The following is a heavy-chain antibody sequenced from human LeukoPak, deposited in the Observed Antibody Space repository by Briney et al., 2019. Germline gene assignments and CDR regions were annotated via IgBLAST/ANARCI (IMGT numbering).Heavy chain of an antibody. Sequence: PSETLPLTCAVSGGSITRGSYYWTWIRQPAGKALEWIGHVFTSGNTNYNPSLKGRVTISIETSKSQFSLNLNSVTAADTAVYYCARGTGSLFYWGHGILVTVSS. D-gene: IGHD3-10*01. CDR2: VFTSGNT. CDR1: GGSITRGSYY. J-gene: IGHJ4*01. V-gene: IGHV4-61*09. CDR3: ARGTGSLFY.